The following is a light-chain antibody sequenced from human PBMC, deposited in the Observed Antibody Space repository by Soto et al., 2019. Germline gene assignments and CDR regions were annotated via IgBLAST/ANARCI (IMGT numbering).Light chain of an antibody. CDR3: QTYGNSPLIFT. CDR1: QRIRSTY. CDR2: GAS. J-gene: IGKJ3*01. Sequence: EIVLTQSPGTLSLSPGERAILSCRASQRIRSTYLAWYQQKPGQAPRLLIYGASTSATGIPGRFSGSGSGNDFTLTISMLEPEDCAVYYCQTYGNSPLIFTFGPGTTLAIK. V-gene: IGKV3-20*01.